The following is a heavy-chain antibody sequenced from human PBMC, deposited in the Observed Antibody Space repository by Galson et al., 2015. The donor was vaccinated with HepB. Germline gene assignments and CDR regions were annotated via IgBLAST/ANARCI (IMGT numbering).Heavy chain of an antibody. D-gene: IGHD3-9*01. CDR1: GFTFSNAW. CDR2: IKSKTDGGTT. V-gene: IGHV3-15*01. Sequence: SLRLSCAASGFTFSNAWMSWVRQAPGKGLEWVGRIKSKTDGGTTDYAAPVKGRFTISRDDSKNTLYLQMNSLKTEDTAVYYCTTDRLRYFDWLLTWDAFDVWGQGTMVTVSS. J-gene: IGHJ3*01. CDR3: TTDRLRYFDWLLTWDAFDV.